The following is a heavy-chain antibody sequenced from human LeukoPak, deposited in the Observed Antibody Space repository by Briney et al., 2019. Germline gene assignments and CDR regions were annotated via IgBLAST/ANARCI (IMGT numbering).Heavy chain of an antibody. CDR2: INHSGST. CDR1: GGSFSGYY. D-gene: IGHD6-13*01. Sequence: SETLSLSCAVYGGSFSGYYWSWIRQPPGKGLEWIGEINHSGSTNYNPSLKSRVTISVDTSKNQFSLKLSSVTAADTAVYYCARRVEYSSSWYYKVFDYWGQGTLVTVSS. V-gene: IGHV4-34*01. J-gene: IGHJ4*02. CDR3: ARRVEYSSSWYYKVFDY.